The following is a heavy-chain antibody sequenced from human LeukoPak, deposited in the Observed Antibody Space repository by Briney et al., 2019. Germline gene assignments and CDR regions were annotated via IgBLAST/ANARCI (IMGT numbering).Heavy chain of an antibody. D-gene: IGHD3-10*01. CDR1: GGSISSGGYS. J-gene: IGHJ6*02. CDR3: ARDLRYGSGSFHGMDV. V-gene: IGHV4-31*03. CDR2: IYYSGST. Sequence: SETLSLTCTVSGGSISSGGYSWSWIRQPPGKGLEGFGYIYYSGSTYYNPSLKSRVTISVDTSKNQFSLKLSSVTAADTAVYYCARDLRYGSGSFHGMDVWGQGTTVTVSS.